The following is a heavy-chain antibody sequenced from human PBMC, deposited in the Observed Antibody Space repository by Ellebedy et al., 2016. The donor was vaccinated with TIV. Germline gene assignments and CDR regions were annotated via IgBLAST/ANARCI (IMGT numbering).Heavy chain of an antibody. D-gene: IGHD1-14*01. Sequence: GESLKIPCTASGFTVSSNYMCWVRQAPGKGPEWVSVIYSGGTTNYADSVKGRFTVSRDSSKNTLYLQMNSLRAEDTAVYYCARRSDHSLQGDYWGQGTLVTVSS. CDR1: GFTVSSNY. J-gene: IGHJ4*02. CDR2: IYSGGTT. CDR3: ARRSDHSLQGDY. V-gene: IGHV3-66*04.